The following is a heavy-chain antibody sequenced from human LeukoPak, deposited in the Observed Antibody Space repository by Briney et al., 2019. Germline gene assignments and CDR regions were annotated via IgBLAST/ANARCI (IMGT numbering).Heavy chain of an antibody. CDR1: DESFSGYY. CDR2: IDHSGSP. V-gene: IGHV4-34*01. Sequence: SETLSLTCAVYDESFSGYYCSWIRQPPRKGLEWIGEIDHSGSPNYNLSLQSRVTISVDTSKSQFSLKVSSVSAADTAVYYCARGNRPYGEHEAFDIWRHGTTGTVS. CDR3: ARGNRPYGEHEAFDI. D-gene: IGHD3-10*01. J-gene: IGHJ3*02.